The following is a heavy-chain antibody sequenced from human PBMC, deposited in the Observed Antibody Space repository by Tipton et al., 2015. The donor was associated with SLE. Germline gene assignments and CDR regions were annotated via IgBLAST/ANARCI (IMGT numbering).Heavy chain of an antibody. CDR1: GFSFSSYW. V-gene: IGHV3-7*01. CDR3: ARDLGYSTHFYYYGIDV. Sequence: VQLVQSGGGLVQPGESLRLSCAASGFSFSSYWMSWVRQAPGKGLEWGANIRQDGNEKYSVDSVKGRFIISRDNAKNTLYLQMNSLRVEDTAVYYCARDLGYSTHFYYYGIDVWGQGTTVTVSS. D-gene: IGHD6-13*01. CDR2: IRQDGNEK. J-gene: IGHJ6*02.